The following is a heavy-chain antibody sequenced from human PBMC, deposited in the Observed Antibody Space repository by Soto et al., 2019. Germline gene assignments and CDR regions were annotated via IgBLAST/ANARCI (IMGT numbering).Heavy chain of an antibody. CDR3: ARDQSGAADV. Sequence: PSETLSLTCTVSGDSISNYYWSWIRQSAGKGLEWIGRITATGRTSYISSLKSRISLSFDAPKNQFSLNLKFVTAADTAVYFCARDQSGAADVWGQGTTVTGS. CDR2: ITATGRT. CDR1: GDSISNYY. J-gene: IGHJ3*01. D-gene: IGHD7-27*01. V-gene: IGHV4-4*07.